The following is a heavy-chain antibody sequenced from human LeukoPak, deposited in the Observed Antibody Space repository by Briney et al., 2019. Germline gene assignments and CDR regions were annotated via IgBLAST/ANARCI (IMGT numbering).Heavy chain of an antibody. J-gene: IGHJ4*02. Sequence: GGSLRLSCAASGFTLSSYWMNWVRQAPGKGLEWVVNIQRDGSEKNYMDSVKGRFTISRDNSKNSLYLQMNGLRDEDTAVYYCAREIGSGGEDYWGQGTLVTVSS. D-gene: IGHD6-19*01. CDR1: GFTLSSYW. CDR2: IQRDGSEK. CDR3: AREIGSGGEDY. V-gene: IGHV3-7*01.